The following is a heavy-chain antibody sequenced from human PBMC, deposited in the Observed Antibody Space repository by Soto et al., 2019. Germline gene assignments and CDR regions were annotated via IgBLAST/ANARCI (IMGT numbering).Heavy chain of an antibody. CDR3: ARDSWADSSGWYGYYFDY. D-gene: IGHD6-19*01. CDR1: GGSISSYY. Sequence: SETLSLTCTVSGGSISSYYWSWIRQPAGKGLDWIGRIYTSGRTNYNPSLKSRVTMSVDTSKNQFSLKLSSVTAADTAVYYCARDSWADSSGWYGYYFDYWGQGTLVTVSS. J-gene: IGHJ4*02. V-gene: IGHV4-4*07. CDR2: IYTSGRT.